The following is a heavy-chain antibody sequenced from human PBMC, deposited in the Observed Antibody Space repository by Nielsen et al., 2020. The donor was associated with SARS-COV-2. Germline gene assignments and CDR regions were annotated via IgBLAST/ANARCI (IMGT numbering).Heavy chain of an antibody. CDR1: GFTFSSYA. V-gene: IGHV3-23*01. D-gene: IGHD1-26*01. J-gene: IGHJ4*02. CDR3: AKNPRVEAGWVYFDY. Sequence: GESLKISCAASGFTFSSYAMSWVRQAPGKGLEWVSTISGGGESTRYADSVKGRFTISRDNSKNTLYLQMNSLRAEDTAVYFCAKNPRVEAGWVYFDYWGQGTLVTVSS. CDR2: ISGGGEST.